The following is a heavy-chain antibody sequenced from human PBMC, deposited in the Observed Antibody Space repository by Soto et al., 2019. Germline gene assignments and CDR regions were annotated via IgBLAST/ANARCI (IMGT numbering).Heavy chain of an antibody. V-gene: IGHV4-59*08. D-gene: IGHD3-10*01. CDR1: GESIISFN. Sequence: SVTLCLPWTVSGESIISFNVAWIRKPPGKGLEWIGYFRSGGGTSYNPSLKSRVAISADTSMKQVSLRLSSVTAADTAVYYCVRQGIGVLHGLVDVWGQGTTVTVSS. CDR3: VRQGIGVLHGLVDV. J-gene: IGHJ6*02. CDR2: FRSGGGT.